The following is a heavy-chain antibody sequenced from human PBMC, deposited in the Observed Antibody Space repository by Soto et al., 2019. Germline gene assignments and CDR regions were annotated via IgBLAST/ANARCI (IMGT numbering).Heavy chain of an antibody. CDR2: ISGSGGST. V-gene: IGHV3-23*01. Sequence: EVQLLESGGGLVQPGGSLRLSCAASGFTFSSYAMSWVRQAPGKGLEWVSAISGSGGSTYYADSVKGRFTISRDHSKKALYLQRNSLRAEDRAVYYWAYSSTPSDYWGQGTLVTVSS. CDR1: GFTFSSYA. D-gene: IGHD6-13*01. J-gene: IGHJ4*02. CDR3: AYSSTPSDY.